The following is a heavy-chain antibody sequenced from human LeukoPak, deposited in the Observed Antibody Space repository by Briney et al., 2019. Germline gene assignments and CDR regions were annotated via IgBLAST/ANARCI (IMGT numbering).Heavy chain of an antibody. V-gene: IGHV4-59*08. J-gene: IGHJ6*02. Sequence: SETLSLTCAVYGGSFSGYYWSWIRQPPGKGLEWIGYIYYSGSTNYNPSLKSRVTISVDTSKNQFSLKLSSVTAADTAVYYCARHVRTSYYYGSEYGMDVWGQGTTVTVSS. CDR3: ARHVRTSYYYGSEYGMDV. CDR2: IYYSGST. CDR1: GGSFSGYY. D-gene: IGHD3-10*01.